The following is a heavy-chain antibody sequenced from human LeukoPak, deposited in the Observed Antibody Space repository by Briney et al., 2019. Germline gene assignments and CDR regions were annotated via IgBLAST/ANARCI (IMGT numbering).Heavy chain of an antibody. D-gene: IGHD2-21*01. CDR2: IKQDGREK. V-gene: IGHV3-7*01. Sequence: GGSLRLSCAASGFTFSSYWMRWVRQAPGKGREWVANIKQDGREKYYVDSVKGRFTISRDNAKNSLYLQMNSLRAEDTAVYYCARDCCGPDYWGQGTLVTVSS. CDR3: ARDCCGPDY. J-gene: IGHJ4*02. CDR1: GFTFSSYW.